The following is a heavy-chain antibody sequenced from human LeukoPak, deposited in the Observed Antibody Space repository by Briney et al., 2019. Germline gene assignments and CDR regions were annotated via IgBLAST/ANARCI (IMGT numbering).Heavy chain of an antibody. V-gene: IGHV4-34*01. CDR2: INHSGST. CDR3: ARPSGWYFHPMDV. Sequence: SETLSLTCTVYGGSFSGYYWSWIRQPPGKGLEWIGEINHSGSTNYNPSLKSRVTISVDTSKNQFSLKLSSVTAADTAVYYCARPSGWYFHPMDVWGQGTTVTVSS. CDR1: GGSFSGYY. J-gene: IGHJ6*02. D-gene: IGHD6-19*01.